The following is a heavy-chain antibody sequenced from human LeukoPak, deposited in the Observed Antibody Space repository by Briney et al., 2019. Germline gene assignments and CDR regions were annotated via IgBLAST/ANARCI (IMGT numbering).Heavy chain of an antibody. CDR1: GFTVSSNY. D-gene: IGHD3-10*01. CDR2: ISGSGGST. V-gene: IGHV3-23*01. Sequence: HAGGSLRLSCAASGFTVSSNYMSWVRQAPGKGLEWVSSISGSGGSTYYADSVKGRLTISRDNSKNTLYLQMNSLRAEDTAVYYCAKGGVWSIFDYWGQGTLVTVSS. J-gene: IGHJ4*02. CDR3: AKGGVWSIFDY.